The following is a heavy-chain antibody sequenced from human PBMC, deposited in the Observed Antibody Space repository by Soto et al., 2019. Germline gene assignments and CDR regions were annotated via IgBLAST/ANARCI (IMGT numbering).Heavy chain of an antibody. D-gene: IGHD3-9*01. Sequence: ASVKVSCKASGYTFTSYAMHWVRPAPGQRLEWMGWINAGNGNTKYSQKFQGRVTITRDTSASTAYMELSSLRSEDTAVYYCARGSAHYDILTGYYMPHDYWGQGTLVTVSS. CDR2: INAGNGNT. CDR3: ARGSAHYDILTGYYMPHDY. J-gene: IGHJ4*02. CDR1: GYTFTSYA. V-gene: IGHV1-3*01.